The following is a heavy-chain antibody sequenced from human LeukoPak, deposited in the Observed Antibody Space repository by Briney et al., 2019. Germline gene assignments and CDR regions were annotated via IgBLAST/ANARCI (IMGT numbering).Heavy chain of an antibody. D-gene: IGHD5-12*01. V-gene: IGHV4-34*01. J-gene: IGHJ6*02. CDR1: GGSFSGYY. CDR3: ARPYSGYDFRYGMDV. Sequence: SETLSLTCAVYGGSFSGYYWSWIRQPPGKGLEWIGEINHSGSTNYNPSLKSRVTISADTSKNQFSLKLSSVTAADTAVYYCARPYSGYDFRYGMDVWGQGTTVTVSS. CDR2: INHSGST.